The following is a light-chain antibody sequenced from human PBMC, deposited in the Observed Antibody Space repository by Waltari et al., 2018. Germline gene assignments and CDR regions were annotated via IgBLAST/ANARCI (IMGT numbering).Light chain of an antibody. V-gene: IGKV3-20*01. J-gene: IGKJ1*01. CDR2: RAS. CDR3: QQHGTLPAT. Sequence: EIVLTQTPGPASLSPGERVTLSCRASQSVGSSILAWYQQKPGQAPRLVIYRASRRATGIPDRFSGSGSGTDFSLTVSRLEPEDFAVYYCQQHGTLPATFGQGTKVEIK. CDR1: QSVGSSI.